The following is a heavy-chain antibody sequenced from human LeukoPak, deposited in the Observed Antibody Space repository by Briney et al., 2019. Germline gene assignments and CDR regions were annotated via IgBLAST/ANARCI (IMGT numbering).Heavy chain of an antibody. CDR2: INHSGST. D-gene: IGHD6-13*01. V-gene: IGHV4-34*01. Sequence: LRLSCAASGFTFSDYYMSWIRQPPGKGLEWIGEINHSGSTNYNPSLKSRVTISVDTSKNQFSLKMSSVTAADTAVYYCARGIAAAIDYWGQGTLVTVSS. J-gene: IGHJ4*02. CDR3: ARGIAAAIDY. CDR1: GFTFSDYY.